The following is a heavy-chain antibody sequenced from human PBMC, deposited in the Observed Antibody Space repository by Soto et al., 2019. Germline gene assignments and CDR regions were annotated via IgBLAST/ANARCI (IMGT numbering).Heavy chain of an antibody. Sequence: VQLVESGGGSAQPGGSLTLSCEASGFSFSSHWMHWVRQAPGRGLMWVSRINSDGSDTMYADSVKGRFTISRDNAKNTVSLQMNGLRAEDTGLYYCTSSGCHSAINAFEFWGQGAMVTVSS. V-gene: IGHV3-74*03. CDR3: TSSGCHSAINAFEF. CDR1: GFSFSSHW. J-gene: IGHJ3*01. D-gene: IGHD2-2*01. CDR2: INSDGSDT.